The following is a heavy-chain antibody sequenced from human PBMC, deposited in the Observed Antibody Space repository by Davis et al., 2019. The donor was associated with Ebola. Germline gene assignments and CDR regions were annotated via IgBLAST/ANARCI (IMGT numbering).Heavy chain of an antibody. CDR1: GFTFSSYW. J-gene: IGHJ4*02. V-gene: IGHV3-74*01. CDR3: AKDVRGFNRPMDY. D-gene: IGHD2/OR15-2a*01. Sequence: HTGGSLRLSCAASGFTFSSYWMHWVRQAPGKGLEWVSRLNEDGSRTDHADSVRGRFTISRDNAKNTLYLQMNSLRAEDTALYYCAKDVRGFNRPMDYWGQGTLVTVSS. CDR2: LNEDGSRT.